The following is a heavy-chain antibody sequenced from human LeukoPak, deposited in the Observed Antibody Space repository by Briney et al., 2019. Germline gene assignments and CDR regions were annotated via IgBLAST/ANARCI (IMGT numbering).Heavy chain of an antibody. Sequence: SETLSLTCTGSGGSISSYYWSWIRQPPGKGLEWIGYIYYSGSTNYKPSLKSRVTISVDTSKNQFSLKLSSVTAADTAVYYCARVGRYYYHSSGYYRKGWFDPWGQGTLVTVSS. CDR3: ARVGRYYYHSSGYYRKGWFDP. D-gene: IGHD3-22*01. CDR1: GGSISSYY. J-gene: IGHJ5*02. CDR2: IYYSGST. V-gene: IGHV4-59*01.